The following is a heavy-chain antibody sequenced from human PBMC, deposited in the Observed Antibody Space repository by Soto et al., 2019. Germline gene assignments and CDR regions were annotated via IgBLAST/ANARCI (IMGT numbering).Heavy chain of an antibody. V-gene: IGHV3-74*03. CDR1: GFTFSNYW. Sequence: EVQLVESGGGLVQPGGSLRLSCAASGFTFSNYWMYWVRQAPGKGLVWVSRVNNDGTDTTHADSVKGRFTISRDNAENTLYLQMNTLRAEDTAVYYCERGGLQHALDVWGQGSTVTVSS. J-gene: IGHJ6*02. CDR2: VNNDGTDT. D-gene: IGHD6-13*01. CDR3: ERGGLQHALDV.